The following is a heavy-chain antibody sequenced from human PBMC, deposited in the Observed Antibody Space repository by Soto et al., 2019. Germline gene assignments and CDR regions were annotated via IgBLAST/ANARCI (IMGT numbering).Heavy chain of an antibody. J-gene: IGHJ3*02. CDR1: GGSIRSYY. CDR3: AREVDYAVRAFDI. V-gene: IGHV4-59*01. Sequence: SETLSLTCTVSGGSIRSYYGSWIRQPPGKGLEWIGYIYYSGSTNYNPSLKSRVTISVDTSKNQFSLKLSSVTAADTAVYYCAREVDYAVRAFDIWGQGTMVTVSS. D-gene: IGHD3-16*01. CDR2: IYYSGST.